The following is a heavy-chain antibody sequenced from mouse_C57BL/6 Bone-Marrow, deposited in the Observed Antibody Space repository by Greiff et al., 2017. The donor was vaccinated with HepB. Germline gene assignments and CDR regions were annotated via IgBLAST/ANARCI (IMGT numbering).Heavy chain of an antibody. Sequence: QVQLQQSGAELVRPGASVTLSCKASGYTFTDYEMHWVKQTPVHGLEWIGAIDPETGGTAYNQKFKGKAILTADKSSSTAYMELRSLTSEDSAVYYCTRRRVVALYYFDYWGQGTTLTVSS. V-gene: IGHV1-15*01. CDR1: GYTFTDYE. J-gene: IGHJ2*01. CDR2: IDPETGGT. D-gene: IGHD1-1*01. CDR3: TRRRVVALYYFDY.